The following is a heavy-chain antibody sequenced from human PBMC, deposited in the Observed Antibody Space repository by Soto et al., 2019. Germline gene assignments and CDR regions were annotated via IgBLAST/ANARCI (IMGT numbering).Heavy chain of an antibody. CDR1: GYTFTSYY. CDR2: INPSGGST. CDR3: ARVGRGGYYTGIGNWFDP. V-gene: IGHV1-46*03. Sequence: QVQLVQSGAEVKKPGASVKVSCKASGYTFTSYYMHWVRQAPGQGLEWMGIINPSGGSTSYAQKFQGRVTMTRDTSTSTVYMELSSLRSEDTAVYYCARVGRGGYYTGIGNWFDPWGQGTLVTVSS. D-gene: IGHD3-3*01. J-gene: IGHJ5*02.